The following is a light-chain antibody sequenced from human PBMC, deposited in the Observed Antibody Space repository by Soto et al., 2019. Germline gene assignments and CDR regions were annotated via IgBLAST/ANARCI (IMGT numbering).Light chain of an antibody. CDR2: GAS. CDR1: QSVSSN. CDR3: YQRSNWPPT. V-gene: IGKV3-15*01. Sequence: EIVMTQSPATLSVSPGERATLSCRASQSVSSNLAWYQQKPGQAPRLLIYGASTRATGIPARFSGSGSGTDFTLIISSLEPEDFAVYYCYQRSNWPPTFGGGTKVDIK. J-gene: IGKJ4*01.